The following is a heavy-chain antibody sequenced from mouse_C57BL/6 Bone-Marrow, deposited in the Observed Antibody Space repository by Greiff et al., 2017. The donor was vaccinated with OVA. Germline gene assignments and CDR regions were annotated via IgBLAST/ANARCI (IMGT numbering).Heavy chain of an antibody. V-gene: IGHV3-6*01. CDR3: ARGTTVVDYYAMDY. CDR2: ISYDGSN. D-gene: IGHD1-1*01. CDR1: GYSITSGYY. Sequence: DVQLQESGPGLVKPSQSLSLTCSVTGYSITSGYYWNWIRQFPGNKLEWMGYISYDGSNNYNPSLKNRISITRDTSKNQFFLKLNSVTTEDTATYYSARGTTVVDYYAMDYWGQGTSVTVSS. J-gene: IGHJ4*01.